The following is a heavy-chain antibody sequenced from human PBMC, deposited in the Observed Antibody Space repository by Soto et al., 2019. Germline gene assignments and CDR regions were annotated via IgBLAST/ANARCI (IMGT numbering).Heavy chain of an antibody. D-gene: IGHD1-26*01. J-gene: IGHJ6*03. CDR1: GGSVTISNW. Sequence: QVQLQESGPGLVKPSGTLSLTCAVSGGSVTISNWWSWVRQTPGKGLEWIGQIHHSGSTNYNPSPTNRVTISVDKSKNQLSLEMKSVTAADTAVYYCARGGYYFYMDVWGKGPTVTVSS. CDR2: IHHSGST. V-gene: IGHV4-4*02. CDR3: ARGGYYFYMDV.